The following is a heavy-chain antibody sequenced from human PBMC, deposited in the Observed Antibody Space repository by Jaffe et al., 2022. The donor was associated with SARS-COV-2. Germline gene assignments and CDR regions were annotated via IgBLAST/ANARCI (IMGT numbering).Heavy chain of an antibody. V-gene: IGHV1-69*01. Sequence: QVQLVQSGAEVKKPGSSVKVSCKASGGTFSSYAISWVRQAPGQGLEWMGGIIPIFGTANYAQKFQGRVTITADESTSTAYMELSSLRSEDTAVYYCATPFRDIRDGDRRGSYYYYGMDVWGQGTTVTVSS. J-gene: IGHJ6*02. D-gene: IGHD4-17*01. CDR1: GGTFSSYA. CDR3: ATPFRDIRDGDRRGSYYYYGMDV. CDR2: IIPIFGTA.